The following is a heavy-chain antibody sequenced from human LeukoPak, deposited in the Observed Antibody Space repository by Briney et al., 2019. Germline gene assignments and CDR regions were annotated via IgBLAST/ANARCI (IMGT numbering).Heavy chain of an antibody. CDR3: TRPGITGTTYGVDY. Sequence: RPGGSLRLSCAASGFTFSGSAMHWARQASGKGLEWVGRIRSKANSYATAYAASVKGRFTTSRDDSKNTAYLQMNSLKTEDTAVYYCTRPGITGTTYGVDYWGQGTLVTVSS. CDR1: GFTFSGSA. D-gene: IGHD1-7*01. J-gene: IGHJ4*02. CDR2: IRSKANSYAT. V-gene: IGHV3-73*01.